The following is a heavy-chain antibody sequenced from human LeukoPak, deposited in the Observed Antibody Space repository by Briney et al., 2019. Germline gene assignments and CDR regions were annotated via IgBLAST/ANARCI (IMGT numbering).Heavy chain of an antibody. CDR1: GGTFSSYA. D-gene: IGHD3-16*01. CDR3: ARDQRRYDYVWGSYFGFDY. J-gene: IGHJ4*02. V-gene: IGHV1-69*05. CDR2: IIPIFGTA. Sequence: SVKVSCKASGGTFSSYAISWVRQAPGQGLEWMGRIIPIFGTANYAQKFQGRVTITTDESTSTAYMELSSLRSEDTAVYYCARDQRRYDYVWGSYFGFDYWGQGALVTVSS.